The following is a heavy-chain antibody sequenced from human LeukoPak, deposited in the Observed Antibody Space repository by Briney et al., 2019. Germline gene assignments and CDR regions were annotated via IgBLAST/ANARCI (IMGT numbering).Heavy chain of an antibody. J-gene: IGHJ6*03. D-gene: IGHD6-6*01. Sequence: SVKVSCKASGGTFRSYAISWVRQAPGQGLEWMGGIIPIFGAANYAQKFQGRVTITTDESTSTAYMELSSLRSEDTAVYYRARGVAARPYYYYYMDVWGKGTTVTVSS. CDR2: IIPIFGAA. V-gene: IGHV1-69*05. CDR1: GGTFRSYA. CDR3: ARGVAARPYYYYYMDV.